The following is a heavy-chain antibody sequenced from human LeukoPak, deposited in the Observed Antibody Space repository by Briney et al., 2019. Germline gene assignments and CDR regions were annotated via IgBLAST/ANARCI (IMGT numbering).Heavy chain of an antibody. CDR1: GFTFSSFG. Sequence: GRSLRLSCAASGFTFSSFGMHWVRQAPGRGLEWVALILHDEKHYADSVKGRFTISRDNAKNSLYLQMNSLRAEDTAVYYCARYYDSSGYYLESAFDIWGQGTMVTVSS. J-gene: IGHJ3*02. V-gene: IGHV3-33*05. D-gene: IGHD3-22*01. CDR2: ILHDEK. CDR3: ARYYDSSGYYLESAFDI.